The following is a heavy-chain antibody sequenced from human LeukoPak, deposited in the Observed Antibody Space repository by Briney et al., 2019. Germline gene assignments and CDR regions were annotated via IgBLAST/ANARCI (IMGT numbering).Heavy chain of an antibody. V-gene: IGHV3-66*02. Sequence: PGGSLRLSCAASGFTVSSNFMSWVRQAPGKGLEWVSLIYGGGSTYYAGSVKGRFTISRDNSKNTLYLQMNSLRAEDTAVYYCAAGIVAAFGVFDYWGQGTLVTVSS. CDR1: GFTVSSNF. CDR3: AAGIVAAFGVFDY. CDR2: IYGGGST. D-gene: IGHD1-26*01. J-gene: IGHJ4*02.